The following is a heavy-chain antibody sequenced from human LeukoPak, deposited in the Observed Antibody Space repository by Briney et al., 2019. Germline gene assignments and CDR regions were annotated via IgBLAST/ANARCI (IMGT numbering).Heavy chain of an antibody. Sequence: TGGSLRLSCAASGFTFSSYWMPWVRQAPGKGLEWVANINQDGSEKYYVASVEGRFTISRDNARNSLYLQMNSLRAEDTAVYYCASFRIPVAGHCWGQGSLVTVSS. CDR3: ASFRIPVAGHC. CDR2: INQDGSEK. V-gene: IGHV3-7*03. CDR1: GFTFSSYW. J-gene: IGHJ4*02. D-gene: IGHD6-19*01.